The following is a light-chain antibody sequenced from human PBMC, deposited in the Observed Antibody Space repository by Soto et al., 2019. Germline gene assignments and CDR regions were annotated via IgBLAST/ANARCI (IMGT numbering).Light chain of an antibody. V-gene: IGKV3-20*01. Sequence: EIVLTQSPGTLSLSPGERATLSCRASQSVSSSYLAWYQQKPGQAPRLLLYGASSRATGIPDRFSGSGSGTVFTLSISRLEPEDFAVYYCQQYGSSLFTFGPGTKVDI. CDR1: QSVSSSY. CDR3: QQYGSSLFT. J-gene: IGKJ3*01. CDR2: GAS.